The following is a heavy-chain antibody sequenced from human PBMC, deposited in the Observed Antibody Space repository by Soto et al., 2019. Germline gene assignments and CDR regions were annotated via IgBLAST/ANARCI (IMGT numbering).Heavy chain of an antibody. CDR3: ARHPGYTVPTVYATHYFDD. J-gene: IGHJ4*02. CDR1: GDSIGTINYY. Sequence: QLQLQESGPGLVKPSETLSVTCSVSGDSIGTINYYWGWLRQPPGKGPEWIGSIYYSGSTHYNPSIRGRATISVHTSKNQFSLRLSSVTAADTAVYYCARHPGYTVPTVYATHYFDDWGQGVLVTVSS. CDR2: IYYSGST. D-gene: IGHD2-8*01. V-gene: IGHV4-39*01.